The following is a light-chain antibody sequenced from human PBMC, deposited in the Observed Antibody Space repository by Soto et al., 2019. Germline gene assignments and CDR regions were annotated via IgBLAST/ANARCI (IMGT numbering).Light chain of an antibody. CDR3: QQYNSYSKT. CDR2: KAS. J-gene: IGKJ1*01. Sequence: DIQLTQSPSTLSASVGDRVTITCRASQNINSWLAWYQQKPGKAPKLLIYKASSLESGVPSRFSGSGSGTDFTLTISTLQPDDFATYYCQQYNSYSKTFGQGTKVEIK. V-gene: IGKV1-5*03. CDR1: QNINSW.